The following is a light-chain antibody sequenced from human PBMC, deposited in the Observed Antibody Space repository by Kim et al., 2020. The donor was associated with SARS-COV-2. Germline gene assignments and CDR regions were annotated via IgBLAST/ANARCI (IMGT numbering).Light chain of an antibody. V-gene: IGLV3-19*01. CDR2: GEN. Sequence: SSELTQDPAVSVAPGQTVMITCQGDSLRTYYATWYQQKAGQAPILVMYGENNRPSGIPDRYSGSTSGNTASLTITGAQAEDEADYHCSSRDTSGNYLLFGGGTQLTVL. J-gene: IGLJ2*01. CDR3: SSRDTSGNYLL. CDR1: SLRTYY.